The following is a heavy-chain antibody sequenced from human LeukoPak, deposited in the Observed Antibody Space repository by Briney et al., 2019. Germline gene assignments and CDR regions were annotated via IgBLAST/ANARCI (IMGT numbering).Heavy chain of an antibody. CDR1: GFTFSNYV. D-gene: IGHD3-3*01. V-gene: IGHV3-64*01. CDR3: ARVRNYDFWSGYDS. CDR2: ISSDGRNT. J-gene: IGHJ4*02. Sequence: GGSLRLSCAASGFTFSNYVMHWVRQAPGKGLEYASAISSDGRNTYYANSVKGRFTISRGNSKNTLYLQMGSLRAEDMAVYYCARVRNYDFWSGYDSWGQGTLVTVSS.